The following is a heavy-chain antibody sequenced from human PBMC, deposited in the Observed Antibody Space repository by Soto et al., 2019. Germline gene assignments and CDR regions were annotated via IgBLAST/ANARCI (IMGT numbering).Heavy chain of an antibody. Sequence: QVQLVESGGGWVQPGRSLRLSCEATGFSFTTYGMHWVRQAPGKGLEWVAVIGYDGNNKYYADSVEGRFTISRDNSKNTVYLQKKSLRGDGTAVYYCARGGVTGIVGIFGSPLDIWGQGTVVTVSS. D-gene: IGHD1-1*01. CDR3: ARGGVTGIVGIFGSPLDI. V-gene: IGHV3-33*01. CDR2: IGYDGNNK. J-gene: IGHJ3*02. CDR1: GFSFTTYG.